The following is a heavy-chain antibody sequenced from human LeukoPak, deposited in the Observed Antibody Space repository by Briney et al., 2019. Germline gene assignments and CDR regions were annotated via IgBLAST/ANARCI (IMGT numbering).Heavy chain of an antibody. Sequence: SQTLSLTCTVSGGSISSGGYYWSWIRQHPGKGLEWIGYIYYSGSTYYNPSLKSRVTISVDTSKNQFSLKLSSVTAADTAVYYCARGRGDYYDSSGYYNPNYFDYWGQGTLVTVSS. CDR1: GGSISSGGYY. V-gene: IGHV4-31*03. D-gene: IGHD3-22*01. CDR3: ARGRGDYYDSSGYYNPNYFDY. CDR2: IYYSGST. J-gene: IGHJ4*02.